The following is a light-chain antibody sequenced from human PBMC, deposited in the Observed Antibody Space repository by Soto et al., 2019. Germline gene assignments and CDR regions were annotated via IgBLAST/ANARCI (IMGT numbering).Light chain of an antibody. V-gene: IGKV3-15*01. CDR3: QQYNNWSRAT. J-gene: IGKJ4*01. CDR1: QSISSN. CDR2: RTS. Sequence: EIVMPQSPATLSVSPGERATLSCRARQSISSNLAWYQQKPGQAPRLLMFRTSSRATGFPARFSGTGSGTEFNLTVSSLQSEDFGVYYRQQYNNWSRATFGGGTKVEVK.